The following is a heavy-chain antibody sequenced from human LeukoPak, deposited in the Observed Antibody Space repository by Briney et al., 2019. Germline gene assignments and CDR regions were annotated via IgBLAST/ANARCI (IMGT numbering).Heavy chain of an antibody. D-gene: IGHD6-19*01. J-gene: IGHJ4*02. V-gene: IGHV4-59*08. CDR1: GGSISGYY. CDR3: ARRESSGWLPDY. Sequence: PSETLSLTCTVSGGSISGYYWSWIRQPPGKGLEWIGYIYYSGSTNYNPSLESRVTISVDTSNNQFSLKLSSVTAADKAVYYCARRESSGWLPDYWGQGTLVTVSS. CDR2: IYYSGST.